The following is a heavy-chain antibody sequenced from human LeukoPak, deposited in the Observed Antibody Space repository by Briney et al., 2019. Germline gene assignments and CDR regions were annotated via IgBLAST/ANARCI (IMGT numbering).Heavy chain of an antibody. CDR2: IYYSGST. V-gene: IGHV4-59*01. CDR1: GGSINSYY. D-gene: IGHD3-9*01. Sequence: SETLSLTCTVSGGSINSYYWSWIRQPPGKGLEWIGYIYYSGSTNYNPPLKSRVTISVDTSKNQFSLKLSSVTAADTAVYYCASYDILTGSAGGFDYWGQGTLVTVSS. J-gene: IGHJ4*02. CDR3: ASYDILTGSAGGFDY.